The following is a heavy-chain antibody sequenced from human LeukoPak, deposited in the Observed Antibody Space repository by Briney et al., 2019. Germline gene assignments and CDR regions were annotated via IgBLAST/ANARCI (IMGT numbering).Heavy chain of an antibody. CDR1: GFTFSSYW. D-gene: IGHD5-24*01. CDR3: AKDSRDYNFRTGYYFDY. CDR2: MNLDGSEK. V-gene: IGHV3-7*01. J-gene: IGHJ4*02. Sequence: GGSLRLSCAASGFTFSSYWMTWVRQAPGKGLEWVANMNLDGSEKYYVDSVKGRFIISRDNAKNSLFLQMNSLIAEDTAVYYCAKDSRDYNFRTGYYFDYWGQGTLVTVSS.